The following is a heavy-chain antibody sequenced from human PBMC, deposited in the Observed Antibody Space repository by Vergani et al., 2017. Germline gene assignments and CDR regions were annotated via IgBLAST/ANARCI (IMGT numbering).Heavy chain of an antibody. V-gene: IGHV1-24*01. Sequence: QVQLVQSGAEVKKPGASVKVSCKVSGYTLTELSMHWVRQAPGKGLEWMGGFDPEDGETIYAQKFQGRVTRTEDTSTDTAYMELSSLRSEDTAVYYCATGDYLSGSYYFDYWGQGTLVTVSS. CDR3: ATGDYLSGSYYFDY. CDR1: GYTLTELS. CDR2: FDPEDGET. D-gene: IGHD1-26*01. J-gene: IGHJ4*02.